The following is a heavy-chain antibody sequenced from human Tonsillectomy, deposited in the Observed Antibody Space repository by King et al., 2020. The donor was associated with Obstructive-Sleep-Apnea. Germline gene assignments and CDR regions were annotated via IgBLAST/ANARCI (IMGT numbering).Heavy chain of an antibody. CDR3: ARTLGYDFWSGYRYYYGMDV. CDR1: GGSFSGYY. Sequence: VQLQQWGAGLLKPSETLSLTCAVYGGSFSGYYWSWIRQPPGKGLEWIGEINHSGSTNYNPSLKSRVTISVDTSKNQFSLKLGSVTAADTAVYYCARTLGYDFWSGYRYYYGMDVWGQGTTVTVSS. D-gene: IGHD3-3*01. J-gene: IGHJ6*02. V-gene: IGHV4-34*01. CDR2: INHSGST.